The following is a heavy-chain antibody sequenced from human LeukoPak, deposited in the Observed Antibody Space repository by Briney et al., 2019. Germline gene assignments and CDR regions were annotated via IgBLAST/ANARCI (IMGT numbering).Heavy chain of an antibody. V-gene: IGHV1-2*06. J-gene: IGHJ2*01. Sequence: ASVKVSCKASGYTFTGYYMHWVRQAPGQGLEWMGRINPNSGGTTYAQKFQGRVTMTRDTSISTAYMELSSLKSDDTAIYYCARPTVTAGWYFDLWGRGTLVTVSS. D-gene: IGHD4-17*01. CDR3: ARPTVTAGWYFDL. CDR1: GYTFTGYY. CDR2: INPNSGGT.